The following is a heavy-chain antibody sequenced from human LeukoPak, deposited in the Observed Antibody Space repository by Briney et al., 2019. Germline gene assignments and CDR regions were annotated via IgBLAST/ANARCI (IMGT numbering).Heavy chain of an antibody. CDR1: GGSISSGGYY. CDR3: ARDSARLYYYYGMDV. D-gene: IGHD6-25*01. J-gene: IGHJ6*02. Sequence: SQTLSLTCTVSGGSISSGGYYWSWIRQHPGKGLERIGYIYYSGSTYYNPSLKSRVTISVDTSKNQFSLKLSSVTAADTAVYYCARDSARLYYYYGMDVWGQGTTVTVSS. V-gene: IGHV4-31*03. CDR2: IYYSGST.